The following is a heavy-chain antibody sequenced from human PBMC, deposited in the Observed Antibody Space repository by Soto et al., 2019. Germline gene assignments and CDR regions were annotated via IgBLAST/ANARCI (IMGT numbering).Heavy chain of an antibody. CDR1: GGTFSSYA. D-gene: IGHD3-16*01. Sequence: QVQLVQSGAEVKKPGSSVKVSCKASGGTFSSYAISWVRQAPGQGLEWMGGIIPIFGTANYAQKFQGRVTITADKSTSTAYMELSSLRSEDTAVYYCARSAKPYSLGYSYGMDVWGQGTTVTVSS. CDR2: IIPIFGTA. J-gene: IGHJ6*02. CDR3: ARSAKPYSLGYSYGMDV. V-gene: IGHV1-69*14.